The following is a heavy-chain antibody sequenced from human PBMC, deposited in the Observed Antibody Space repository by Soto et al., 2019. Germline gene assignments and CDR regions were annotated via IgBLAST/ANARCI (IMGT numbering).Heavy chain of an antibody. CDR3: ARDIGPYYYDSSGYYPLYYFDY. CDR2: SIPIFGIA. J-gene: IGHJ4*02. Sequence: QVQLVQSGAEVKKPGSSVKVSCKASGGTFSSYAISWVRQAPGQGLEWMGGSIPIFGIANYAQKFQGRVTITADESTSTDYMELSSLRSEDTAVYYCARDIGPYYYDSSGYYPLYYFDYWGQGTLVTVSS. CDR1: GGTFSSYA. D-gene: IGHD3-22*01. V-gene: IGHV1-69*01.